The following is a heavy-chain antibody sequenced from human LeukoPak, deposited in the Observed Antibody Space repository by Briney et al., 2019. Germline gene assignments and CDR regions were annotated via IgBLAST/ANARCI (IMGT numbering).Heavy chain of an antibody. CDR2: ISYDGSNK. Sequence: GRSLRLSCAASGFTFSSYGMHWVRQAPGKGLEWVAVISYDGSNKYYADSVKGRFTTSRDNSKNTLYLQMNSLRAEDTAVYYCASQNRGYSYAMDYWGQGTLVTVSS. CDR3: ASQNRGYSYAMDY. J-gene: IGHJ4*02. D-gene: IGHD5-18*01. CDR1: GFTFSSYG. V-gene: IGHV3-30*03.